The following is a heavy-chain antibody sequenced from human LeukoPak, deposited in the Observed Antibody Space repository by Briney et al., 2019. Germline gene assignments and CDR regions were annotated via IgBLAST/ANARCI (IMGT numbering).Heavy chain of an antibody. J-gene: IGHJ4*02. D-gene: IGHD5-18*01. V-gene: IGHV1-24*01. CDR2: SDPEDGER. CDR1: GKTLSDLS. Sequence: VASVKVSCKVSGKTLSDLSIHWLRQPPGKGLEWLGGSDPEDGERIYAQMFQGRVTMTEDTSIDTAYMELSSLRSEDTAVYYCVTGFTTMAVDYFDYWGQGALVTVSP. CDR3: VTGFTTMAVDYFDY.